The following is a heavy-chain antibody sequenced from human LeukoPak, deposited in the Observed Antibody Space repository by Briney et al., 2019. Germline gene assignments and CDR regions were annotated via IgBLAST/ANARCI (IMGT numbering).Heavy chain of an antibody. CDR2: IKLDGSEK. J-gene: IGHJ6*02. D-gene: IGHD6-6*01. CDR1: GFTFGKYW. Sequence: GGSLRLSCVASGFTFGKYWMRWVRQAPGKGLEWVANIKLDGSEKNYVDSVKGRFTISRDNTKNSLYLQMNSLRAEDTAVFYCARELYSSSWGDDYYYGMDVWGQGTTVTVSS. CDR3: ARELYSSSWGDDYYYGMDV. V-gene: IGHV3-7*03.